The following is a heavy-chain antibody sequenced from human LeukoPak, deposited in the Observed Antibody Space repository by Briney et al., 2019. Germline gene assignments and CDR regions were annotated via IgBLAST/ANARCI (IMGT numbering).Heavy chain of an antibody. CDR2: INPNSGGT. Sequence: ASVKVSCKASGYTFTGYYMHWVRQAPGQGLEWMGWINPNSGGTNYAQKFQGRVTMTRDTPVSTAYMELSRLRSDDTAVYYCARDNGQLVRPDRDWNSYYYGMDVWGQGTTVTVSS. CDR3: ARDNGQLVRPDRDWNSYYYGMDV. V-gene: IGHV1-2*02. CDR1: GYTFTGYY. D-gene: IGHD6-13*01. J-gene: IGHJ6*02.